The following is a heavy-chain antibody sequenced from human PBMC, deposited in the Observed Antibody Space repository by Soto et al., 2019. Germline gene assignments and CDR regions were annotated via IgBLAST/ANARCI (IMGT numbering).Heavy chain of an antibody. CDR1: GGSISSYY. V-gene: IGHV4-59*01. D-gene: IGHD1-7*01. CDR3: ARYNWNYWDFDY. J-gene: IGHJ4*02. Sequence: SETLSLTCTVSGGSISSYYWSWTRQPPGKGLEWIGYIYYSGSTNYNPSLKSRVTISVDTSKNQFSLKLSSVTAADTAVYYCARYNWNYWDFDYWGQGTLVTVSS. CDR2: IYYSGST.